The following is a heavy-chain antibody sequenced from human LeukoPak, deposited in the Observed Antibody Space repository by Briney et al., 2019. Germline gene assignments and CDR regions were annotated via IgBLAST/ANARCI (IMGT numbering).Heavy chain of an antibody. CDR1: GYSFSSYW. V-gene: IGHV5-51*01. D-gene: IGHD6-13*01. CDR2: VYPGDSDT. CDR3: ARGDTSSWYKTAPPFDS. J-gene: IGHJ4*02. Sequence: REYLKISCKASGYSFSSYWIGWVRQMPGKGLDWMGIVYPGDSDTRYSPSFQGQVTISADKSITTAYLQWGSLKASDTAIYYCARGDTSSWYKTAPPFDSWGQGTLVTVSS.